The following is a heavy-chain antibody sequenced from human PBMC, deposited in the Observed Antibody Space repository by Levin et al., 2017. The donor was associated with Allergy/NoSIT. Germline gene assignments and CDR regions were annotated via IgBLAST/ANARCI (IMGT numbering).Heavy chain of an antibody. V-gene: IGHV3-23*01. CDR1: GFTFDHYA. J-gene: IGHJ4*02. Sequence: GESLKISCAASGFTFDHYAMSWVRQAPGKGLEWVSAISGRDDRTFYADSVKGRFTISRDNSKNTLYLQMNSLKTEDTAVYFCSTFGSGRYADYWGQGTLVTVSS. D-gene: IGHD3-10*01. CDR2: ISGRDDRT. CDR3: STFGSGRYADY.